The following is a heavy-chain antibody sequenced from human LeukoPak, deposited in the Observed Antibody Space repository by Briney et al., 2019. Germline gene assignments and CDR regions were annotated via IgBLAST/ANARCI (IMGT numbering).Heavy chain of an antibody. Sequence: GGSLRLSCAASGFTFDDYTMHWVRQAPGKGLEWVSLISWDGGSTYYADSVKGRFTISRDNSKNSLYLQMNSLRTEDTALYYCAKVISCSGGSCYGGFDYWGQGTLVTVSS. V-gene: IGHV3-43*01. D-gene: IGHD2-15*01. CDR2: ISWDGGST. J-gene: IGHJ4*02. CDR1: GFTFDDYT. CDR3: AKVISCSGGSCYGGFDY.